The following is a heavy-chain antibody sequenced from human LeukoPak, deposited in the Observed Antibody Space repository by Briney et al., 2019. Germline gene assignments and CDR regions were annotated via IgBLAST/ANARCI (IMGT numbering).Heavy chain of an antibody. D-gene: IGHD3-10*01. CDR1: GYTFTSYD. J-gene: IGHJ4*02. V-gene: IGHV1-18*01. Sequence: ASVKVSCKASGYTFTSYDISWGRQAPGQGLEWMGWISAYNGNTNYAQKLQGRVTMTTDTSTSTAYMELRSLRSDDTAVYYCARERNSYYQFDYWGQGTLVTVSS. CDR3: ARERNSYYQFDY. CDR2: ISAYNGNT.